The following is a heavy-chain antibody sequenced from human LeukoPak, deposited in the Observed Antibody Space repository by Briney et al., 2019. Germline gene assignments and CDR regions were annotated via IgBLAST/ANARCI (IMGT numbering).Heavy chain of an antibody. V-gene: IGHV3-30*02. J-gene: IGHJ3*02. CDR2: IRYDGSNK. CDR3: ANLIEYSSSSDAFDI. D-gene: IGHD6-6*01. Sequence: GGSLRLSCAASGFTFSSYGMHWVRQAPGKGLEWVAFIRYDGSNKYYADSVKGRFTISRDNSKNTLYLQMNSLRAEDTAVYYCANLIEYSSSSDAFDIWGQGTMVTVSS. CDR1: GFTFSSYG.